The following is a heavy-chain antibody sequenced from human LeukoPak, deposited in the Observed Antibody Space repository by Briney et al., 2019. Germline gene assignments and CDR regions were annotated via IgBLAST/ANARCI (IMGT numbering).Heavy chain of an antibody. D-gene: IGHD2-21*02. J-gene: IGHJ6*03. CDR3: ARHVDDFASFYYLDV. Sequence: SSETLSLTCTVSGGSISSYYWSWIRQPPGKGLEWIGYIYSSGSTTYNPSLKSRVTMSVDTAKNQFSLKLNSVTAADTAVYYCARHVDDFASFYYLDVWGKGTTVTVSS. CDR1: GGSISSYY. V-gene: IGHV4-59*08. CDR2: IYSSGST.